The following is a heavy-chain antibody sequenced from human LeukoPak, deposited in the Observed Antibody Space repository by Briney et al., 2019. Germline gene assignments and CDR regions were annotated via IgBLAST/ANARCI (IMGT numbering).Heavy chain of an antibody. CDR1: GYTFTSYD. CDR3: ARGLWLRTGRPPAPLRY. V-gene: IGHV1-8*01. CDR2: MNPNSGNT. D-gene: IGHD3-10*01. Sequence: GASVKVSCKASGYTFTSYDINWVRQATGQGLEWMGWMNPNSGNTGYAQKFQGRVTMTRNTSISTAYMELSSLRSEDTAVYYCARGLWLRTGRPPAPLRYWGQGTLVTVSS. J-gene: IGHJ4*02.